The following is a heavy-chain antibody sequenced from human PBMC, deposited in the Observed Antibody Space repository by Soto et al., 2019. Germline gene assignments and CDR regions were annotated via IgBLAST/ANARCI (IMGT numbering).Heavy chain of an antibody. CDR2: INPDGREN. Sequence: GGSLRLSCAASGFTFSSSWMDWARQAPGKGLEWVANINPDGRENHYVGSVEGRFTISRDNARNALYLQISSLTAEDSALYFCSRSLNSWGQGTRVTVSS. J-gene: IGHJ4*02. CDR3: SRSLNS. V-gene: IGHV3-7*01. CDR1: GFTFSSSW.